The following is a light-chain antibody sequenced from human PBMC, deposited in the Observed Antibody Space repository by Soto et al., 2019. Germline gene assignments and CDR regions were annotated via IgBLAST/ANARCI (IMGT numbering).Light chain of an antibody. V-gene: IGLV1-40*01. CDR3: QSYDSSLINYV. J-gene: IGLJ1*01. CDR2: GSS. CDR1: SSNIGAGYD. Sequence: QSVLTQPPSVSGAPGQRVTISCTGDSSNIGAGYDVHWYQQLPGTAPKLLIYGSSDRPSGVPDRFSGSKSGTSASLAITGLQAEDEADYYCQSYDSSLINYVFGTGTKVTAL.